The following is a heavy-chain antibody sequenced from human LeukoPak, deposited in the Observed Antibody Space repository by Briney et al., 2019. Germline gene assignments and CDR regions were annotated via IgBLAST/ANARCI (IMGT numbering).Heavy chain of an antibody. CDR2: IKQDGSEK. Sequence: GGSLRLSCAASGFTFSRYWMTWVRQAPGKGLEWVANIKQDGSEKYYVDSVKGRFTISRDNAKNSLYLQMNSLRAEDTAVYYCARGGEMYSGSYTFDYWGQGTLVTVSS. J-gene: IGHJ4*02. D-gene: IGHD1-26*01. V-gene: IGHV3-7*01. CDR1: GFTFSRYW. CDR3: ARGGEMYSGSYTFDY.